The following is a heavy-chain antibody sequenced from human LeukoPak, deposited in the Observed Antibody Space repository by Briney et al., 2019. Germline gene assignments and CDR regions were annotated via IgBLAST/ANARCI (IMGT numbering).Heavy chain of an antibody. CDR1: GDSISSGAYS. V-gene: IGHV4-30-2*01. CDR3: ARREYYFDY. CDR2: IYHSGST. Sequence: PSETLSLTCAVSGDSISSGAYSWSWIRQPPGKGLEWIGYIYHSGSTYYNPSLKSRVTISVDRSKNQFSLKLTSVTAADTAVYYCARREYYFDYWGQGTLVTVSS. D-gene: IGHD3-10*01. J-gene: IGHJ4*02.